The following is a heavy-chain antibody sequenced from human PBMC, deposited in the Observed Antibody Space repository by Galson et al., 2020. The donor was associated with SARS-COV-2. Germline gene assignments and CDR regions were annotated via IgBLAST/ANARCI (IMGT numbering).Heavy chain of an antibody. J-gene: IGHJ4*02. D-gene: IGHD7-27*01. CDR1: GYTFTDYY. Sequence: ASVKVSCKASGYTFTDYYVDWVRQAPGQGLEWMGRINPKSGGTNYAQRFQGRVTMTRETSIPTAYMELRRLRSDDTAVYYCATLTGDDSDYFDYWGQGALVTVS. CDR3: ATLTGDDSDYFDY. V-gene: IGHV1-2*06. CDR2: INPKSGGT.